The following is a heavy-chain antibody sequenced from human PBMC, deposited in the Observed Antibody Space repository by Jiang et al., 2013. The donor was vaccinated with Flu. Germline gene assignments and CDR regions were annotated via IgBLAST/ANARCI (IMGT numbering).Heavy chain of an antibody. CDR3: ARDHHDYGPDGFDV. CDR1: SIRSGGYV. J-gene: IGHJ3*01. V-gene: IGHV4-31*02. CDR2: LLHGNT. Sequence: SIRSGGYVLELAPPAPREGPGVDWVHLLHGNTDYNPSLKSRVTITVDTSKNQFSLKLNSVTAADTAVYYCARDHHDYGPDGFDVWGQGTMVTVSS. D-gene: IGHD4-17*01.